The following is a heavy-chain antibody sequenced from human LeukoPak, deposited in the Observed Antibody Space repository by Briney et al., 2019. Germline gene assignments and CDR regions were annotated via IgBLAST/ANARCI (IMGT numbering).Heavy chain of an antibody. V-gene: IGHV1-46*01. CDR3: ARDQEGFDY. Sequence: ASVKVSCKASGYTFTSNYIHWVRQAPGQGLEWIGMIYPRDGSTNYAQKFQGRVTVTRDTSTSTVHMELSGLRSEDTAVYYCARDQEGFDYWGQGTLVTVSS. CDR2: IYPRDGST. J-gene: IGHJ4*02. CDR1: GYTFTSNY.